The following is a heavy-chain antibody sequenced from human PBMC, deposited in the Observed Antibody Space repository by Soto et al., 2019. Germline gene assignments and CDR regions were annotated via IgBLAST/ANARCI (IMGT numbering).Heavy chain of an antibody. J-gene: IGHJ4*02. CDR2: INSDGSST. V-gene: IGHV3-74*01. CDR3: ARDGIAARPNDY. CDR1: GFTFSSYW. D-gene: IGHD6-6*01. Sequence: GGPLRLSCAASGFTFSSYWMHWVRQAPGKGLVWVSRINSDGSSTSYADSVKGRFTISRDNAKNTLYLQMNSLRAEDTAVYYCARDGIAARPNDYWGQGTLVTVSS.